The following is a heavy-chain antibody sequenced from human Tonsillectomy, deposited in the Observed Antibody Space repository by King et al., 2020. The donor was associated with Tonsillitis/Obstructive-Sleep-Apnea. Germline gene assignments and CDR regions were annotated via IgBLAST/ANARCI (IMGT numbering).Heavy chain of an antibody. J-gene: IGHJ6*03. CDR1: GFIFSSYA. D-gene: IGHD3-22*01. CDR3: AKESESSGYYPSNYYYMDV. Sequence: EVQLVESGGGLVQPGGSLRLSCAASGFIFSSYAMTWVRQAPGKGLEWVSVIGGSGASTYYADSVKGRFTISRDNSKNTMYLQMNSLRAEDTAVYYCAKESESSGYYPSNYYYMDVWGKGTAVTVSS. CDR2: IGGSGAST. V-gene: IGHV3-23*04.